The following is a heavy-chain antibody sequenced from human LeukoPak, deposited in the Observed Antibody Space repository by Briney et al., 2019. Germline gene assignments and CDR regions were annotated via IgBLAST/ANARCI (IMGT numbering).Heavy chain of an antibody. CDR1: GLTFSIYA. Sequence: GGSLTLSRSASGLTFSIYAMQSGCQAPGKRLEYVSSINSNGGSTYYADSVKGRFTISRDNSKNTLFLQMTSLRTEDTAVYYCASPYSGYDYSFDYWGQGTLVTVSS. J-gene: IGHJ4*02. D-gene: IGHD5-12*01. V-gene: IGHV3-64D*06. CDR3: ASPYSGYDYSFDY. CDR2: INSNGGST.